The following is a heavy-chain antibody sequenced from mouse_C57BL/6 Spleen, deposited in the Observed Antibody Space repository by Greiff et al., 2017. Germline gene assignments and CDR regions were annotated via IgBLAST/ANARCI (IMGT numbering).Heavy chain of an antibody. J-gene: IGHJ4*01. CDR3: AKNHYDYDAMDY. D-gene: IGHD1-1*02. CDR1: GFSLTSYG. CDR2: IWSGGST. V-gene: IGHV2-4*01. Sequence: VMLVESGPGLVQPSQSLSITCTVSGFSLTSYGVHWVRQPPGKGLEWLGVIWSGGSTDYNAAFISRLSISKDNYKSQVFFNMNSLQADDAAIYYFAKNHYDYDAMDYWGQGPSVTVSS.